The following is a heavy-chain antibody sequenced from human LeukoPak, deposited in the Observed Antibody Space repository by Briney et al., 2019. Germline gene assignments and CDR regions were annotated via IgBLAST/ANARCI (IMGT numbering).Heavy chain of an antibody. CDR3: ARQWREYYYYYMDV. V-gene: IGHV1-18*01. J-gene: IGHJ6*03. CDR2: ISAYNGNT. D-gene: IGHD6-19*01. Sequence: ASVKVSCKASGYTFTSYGISWVRQAPGQGLEWMGWISAYNGNTTYAQKLQGRVTMTTDTSTSTAYMELRSLRSDDTAVYYCARQWREYYYYYMDVWGKGTTVTVSS. CDR1: GYTFTSYG.